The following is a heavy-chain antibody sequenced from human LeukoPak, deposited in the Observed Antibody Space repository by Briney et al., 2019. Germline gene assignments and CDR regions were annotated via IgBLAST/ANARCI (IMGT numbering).Heavy chain of an antibody. J-gene: IGHJ5*02. CDR3: ARGHGVVVPAATPNWFDP. Sequence: SETLSLTCSVSGGSISSGGYYWSWIRQPPGKGLEWIGYIYHSGSTYYNPSLKSRVTISVDRSKNQFSLKLSSVTAADTAVYYCARGHGVVVPAATPNWFDPWGQGTLVTVSS. V-gene: IGHV4-30-2*01. CDR1: GGSISSGGYY. CDR2: IYHSGST. D-gene: IGHD2-2*01.